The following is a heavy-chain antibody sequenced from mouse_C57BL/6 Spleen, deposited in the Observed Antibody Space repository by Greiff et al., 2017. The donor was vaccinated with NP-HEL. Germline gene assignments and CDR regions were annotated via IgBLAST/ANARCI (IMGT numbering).Heavy chain of an antibody. CDR2: IHPNSGST. CDR3: ATGPAWFAY. V-gene: IGHV1-64*01. CDR1: GYTFTSYW. D-gene: IGHD3-3*01. Sequence: QVQLQQPGAELVKPGASVKLSCKASGYTFTSYWMHWVKQRPGQGLEWIGMIHPNSGSTNYNEKFKSKATLTVDKSSSAAYMQLSSPTSEDSAVYYCATGPAWFAYWGQGTLVTVSA. J-gene: IGHJ3*01.